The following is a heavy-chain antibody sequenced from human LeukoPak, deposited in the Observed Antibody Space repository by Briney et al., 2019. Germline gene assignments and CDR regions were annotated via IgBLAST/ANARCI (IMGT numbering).Heavy chain of an antibody. CDR2: IRYDGSKK. D-gene: IGHD6-19*01. V-gene: IGHV3-30*02. Sequence: PGGSLRLSCAASGFTFSSYGMHWVRQAPGKGLEWVAFIRYDGSKKYYADSVKGRFTISRDNSKNTLYLQMNSLRAEDTAVYYCAKDGGWLFPYYYYMDVWGKGTTVTVSS. J-gene: IGHJ6*03. CDR1: GFTFSSYG. CDR3: AKDGGWLFPYYYYMDV.